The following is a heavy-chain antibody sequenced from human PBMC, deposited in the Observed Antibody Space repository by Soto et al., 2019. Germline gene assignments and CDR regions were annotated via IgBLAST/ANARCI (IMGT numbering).Heavy chain of an antibody. CDR3: ASGXWIPAASYYYYMDV. Sequence: VKVSCKASGYTFTSYGISWVRQAPGQGFEWMGWISAYNGNTNYAQKLQGRVTMTTDTSTSTAYMELRSLRSDDTAVYYCASGXWIPAASYYYYMDVWGKGTTVTVSS. J-gene: IGHJ6*03. D-gene: IGHD2-2*01. V-gene: IGHV1-18*01. CDR1: GYTFTSYG. CDR2: ISAYNGNT.